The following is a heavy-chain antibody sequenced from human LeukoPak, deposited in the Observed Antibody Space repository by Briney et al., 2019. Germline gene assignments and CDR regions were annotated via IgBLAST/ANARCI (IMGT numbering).Heavy chain of an antibody. D-gene: IGHD3-3*01. CDR1: GYTFTSYG. J-gene: IGHJ6*02. CDR2: ISAYNGET. Sequence: ASVKVSCKASGYTFTSYGISWVRQAPGQGLEWVGWISAYNGETNYAQKVQGRVTMTTDTSTSTAYMELRSLRSDDTAVYYCASADYDFWSGYPHYYYGMDVWGQGTTVTISS. CDR3: ASADYDFWSGYPHYYYGMDV. V-gene: IGHV1-18*01.